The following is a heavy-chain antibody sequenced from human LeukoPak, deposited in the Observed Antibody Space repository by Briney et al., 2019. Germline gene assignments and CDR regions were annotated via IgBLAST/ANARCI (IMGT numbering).Heavy chain of an antibody. V-gene: IGHV3-48*03. J-gene: IGHJ4*02. CDR2: ISSSGSTI. D-gene: IGHD2-2*01. CDR1: GFTFSSYE. Sequence: PGGSLRLSCAASGFTFSSYEMNWVRQAPGKGLEWVSCISSSGSTIYYADSVKGRFTISRDNAKNSLYLQMNSLRAEDTAVYYCASLVVPAAKGYYFDYWGQGTLVTVSS. CDR3: ASLVVPAAKGYYFDY.